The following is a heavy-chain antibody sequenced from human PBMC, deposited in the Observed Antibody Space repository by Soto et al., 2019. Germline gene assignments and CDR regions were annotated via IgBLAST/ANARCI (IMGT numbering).Heavy chain of an antibody. J-gene: IGHJ4*02. CDR2: INSGGSST. CDR1: GFTFSSYW. CDR3: AGRRGSSGWKTTLDY. V-gene: IGHV3-74*01. D-gene: IGHD6-19*01. Sequence: EVQLVESGGGLVQPGGSLRLSCAASGFTFSSYWMHWVRQAPGKGLVWVSRINSGGSSTSYADSVKGRFSISRDNAKTTLHMETTALRPEDTAVYYCAGRRGSSGWKTTLDYLGQGTLVTFSS.